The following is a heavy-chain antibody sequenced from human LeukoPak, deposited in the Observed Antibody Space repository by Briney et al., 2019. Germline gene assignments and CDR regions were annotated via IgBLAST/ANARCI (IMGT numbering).Heavy chain of an antibody. Sequence: PGGSLRLSCAASGFTFDDYAMHWVRQAPGKGLEWVSGISWNSGSIGYADSVKGRFTISRDNAKNSLYLQMNSLRAEDTALYYCAKDRGSGWFEYYFDYWGQGTLVTVSS. CDR3: AKDRGSGWFEYYFDY. V-gene: IGHV3-9*01. CDR1: GFTFDDYA. CDR2: ISWNSGSI. J-gene: IGHJ4*02. D-gene: IGHD6-19*01.